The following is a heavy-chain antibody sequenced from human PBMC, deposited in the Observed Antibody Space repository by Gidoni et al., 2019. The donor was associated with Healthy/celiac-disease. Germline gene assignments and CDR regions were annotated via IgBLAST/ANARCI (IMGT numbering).Heavy chain of an antibody. J-gene: IGHJ4*02. CDR2: ISSNGGST. Sequence: EVQLVESGGGLVQPGGSLRLSCAAFGFPFSSYAMHWVRQAPGKGLEYVSAISSNGGSTYYANSVKGRFTISRDNSKNTLYLQMGSLRAEDMAVYYCARSPRAWGFDYWGQGTLVTVSS. CDR3: ARSPRAWGFDY. CDR1: GFPFSSYA. V-gene: IGHV3-64*01. D-gene: IGHD7-27*01.